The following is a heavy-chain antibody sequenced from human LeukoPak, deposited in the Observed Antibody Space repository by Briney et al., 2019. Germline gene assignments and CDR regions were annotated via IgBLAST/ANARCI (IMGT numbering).Heavy chain of an antibody. J-gene: IGHJ4*02. CDR1: GFSFSTYA. Sequence: GGSLRRSCAAAGFSFSTYAMHWVRQAPGKGLEWVALIWHDASHTFYTDSVKGRFTISRDKSQTTVYLPMKSLGGEATAVYYCARAIFGSGSYPDYWGKGTLVTVS. V-gene: IGHV3-33*01. CDR2: IWHDASHT. CDR3: ARAIFGSGSYPDY. D-gene: IGHD3-10*01.